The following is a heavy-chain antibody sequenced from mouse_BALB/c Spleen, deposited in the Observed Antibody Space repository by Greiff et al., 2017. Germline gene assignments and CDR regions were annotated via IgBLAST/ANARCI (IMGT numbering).Heavy chain of an antibody. V-gene: IGHV14-3*02. J-gene: IGHJ4*01. Sequence: EVQLQQSGAELVKPGASVKLSCTASGFNIKDTYMHWVKQRPEQGLEWIGRIDPANGNTKYDPKFQGKATITADTSSNTAYLQLSSLTSEDTAVYYCAYPYYGSAYYYAMDYWGQGTSGNGSS. CDR3: AYPYYGSAYYYAMDY. D-gene: IGHD1-1*01. CDR1: GFNIKDTY. CDR2: IDPANGNT.